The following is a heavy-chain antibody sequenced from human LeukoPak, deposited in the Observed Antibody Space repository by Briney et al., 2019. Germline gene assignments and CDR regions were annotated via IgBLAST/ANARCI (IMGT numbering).Heavy chain of an antibody. J-gene: IGHJ4*02. V-gene: IGHV3-49*03. CDR1: GFTFGDYA. D-gene: IGHD3-22*01. CDR3: TRADYDSSGYYLDY. CDR2: IRSKAYGGTT. Sequence: GGSLRLSCTASGFTFGDYAMSWFRQAPGKGLEWVGFIRSKAYGGTTEYAASVKGRFTISRDDSKSIAYLQMNSLKTEDTAVYYCTRADYDSSGYYLDYWGQGTLVTVSS.